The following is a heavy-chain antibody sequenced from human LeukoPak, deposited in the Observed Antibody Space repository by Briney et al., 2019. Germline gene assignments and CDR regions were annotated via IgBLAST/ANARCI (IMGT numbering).Heavy chain of an antibody. V-gene: IGHV4-4*07. CDR3: ARGSGSRLHNYYYYMDV. J-gene: IGHJ6*03. Sequence: PSETLSLTCTVSGGSISSCYWSWIRQPAGKGLEWIGRIYTSGSTNYNPSLKSRVTMSVDTSKNQFSLKLSSVTAADTAVYYCARGSGSRLHNYYYYMDVWGKGTTVTVSS. CDR1: GGSISSCY. D-gene: IGHD5-12*01. CDR2: IYTSGST.